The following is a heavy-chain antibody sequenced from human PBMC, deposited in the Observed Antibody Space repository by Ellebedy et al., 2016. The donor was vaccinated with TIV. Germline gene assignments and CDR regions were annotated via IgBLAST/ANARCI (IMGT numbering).Heavy chain of an antibody. CDR1: GFTFSNYA. Sequence: PGGSLRLSCAASGFTFSNYAMNWVRQAPGKGLEWVSGISGSDGSTYYADSVKGRFTISRDNSKKTLYLQMNSLRAEDTALYYCAKAPYSLGWYSGADYWGQGTLVTVSS. D-gene: IGHD6-13*01. CDR2: ISGSDGST. V-gene: IGHV3-23*01. J-gene: IGHJ4*02. CDR3: AKAPYSLGWYSGADY.